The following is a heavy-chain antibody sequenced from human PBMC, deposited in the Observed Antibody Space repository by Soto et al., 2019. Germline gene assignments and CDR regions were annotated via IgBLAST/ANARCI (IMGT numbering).Heavy chain of an antibody. J-gene: IGHJ3*02. V-gene: IGHV1-69*13. CDR1: AGTFSSYC. CDR3: ARGLEDYYGSGSYSLGGPKFYAFDI. CDR2: LIPIFGTA. Sequence: LVKVSCKASAGTFSSYCFSWVRQAPGQGLEWMGLLIPIFGTANYAQKFQGRVTITADESTRTAYMELSSLRSEDTAVYYCARGLEDYYGSGSYSLGGPKFYAFDIWGQGTMVTVSS. D-gene: IGHD3-10*01.